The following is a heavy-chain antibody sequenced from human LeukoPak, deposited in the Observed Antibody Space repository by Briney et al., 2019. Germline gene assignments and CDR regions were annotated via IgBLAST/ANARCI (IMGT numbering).Heavy chain of an antibody. J-gene: IGHJ4*02. D-gene: IGHD5-24*01. Sequence: GGSLRLSCVGSGFTFRSHAMSWVRQAPEKGLEFVSGIYENGGTTYYADSVKGRFSISRDNSKNTLYLQMNSLRAEDTAVYYCAREMTIITYSFDSWGQGTLVTVSS. CDR1: GFTFRSHA. V-gene: IGHV3-23*01. CDR3: AREMTIITYSFDS. CDR2: IYENGGTT.